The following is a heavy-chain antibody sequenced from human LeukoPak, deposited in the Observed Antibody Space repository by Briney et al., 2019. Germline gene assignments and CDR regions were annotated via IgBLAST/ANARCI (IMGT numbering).Heavy chain of an antibody. D-gene: IGHD3-3*01. CDR3: ARDRVEWTPRFLVQYYYMDV. J-gene: IGHJ6*03. Sequence: GGSLRLSCAASGFTFSSYEMNWVRQAPGKGLEWVANIKQDGSERFYVDSVKGRFTISRDNAKNSLYLQMNSLRAEDTAVYYCARDRVEWTPRFLVQYYYMDVWGKGTTVTVSS. CDR1: GFTFSSYE. CDR2: IKQDGSER. V-gene: IGHV3-7*01.